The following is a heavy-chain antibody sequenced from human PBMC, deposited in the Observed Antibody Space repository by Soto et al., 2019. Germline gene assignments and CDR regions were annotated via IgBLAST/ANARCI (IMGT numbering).Heavy chain of an antibody. D-gene: IGHD3-16*01. CDR1: GFTFSSYA. CDR3: ARYRKAFGGVLGY. V-gene: IGHV3-30-3*01. J-gene: IGHJ4*02. Sequence: QVQLVESGGGVVQPGRSLRLSCAASGFTFSSYAMHWVRQAPGKGLEWVAVISYDGSNKYYADSVKGRFTISRDNSKNTLYLQMNSLRAEDTAVYYCARYRKAFGGVLGYWGQGTLVTVSS. CDR2: ISYDGSNK.